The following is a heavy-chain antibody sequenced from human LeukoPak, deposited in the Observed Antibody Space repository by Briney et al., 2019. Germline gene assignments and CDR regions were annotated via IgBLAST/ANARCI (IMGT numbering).Heavy chain of an antibody. CDR3: LRGDSRDF. J-gene: IGHJ4*02. CDR1: GFGFSTYT. V-gene: IGHV3-21*06. CDR2: INSGGTTT. Sequence: GGSLRLSCAACGFGFSTYTMNWARQAPGKGLEWVASINSGGTTTHYAFSVKGRFTISRDNAQNVLYLQMNGLRGDDAAVYYCLRGDSRDFWGQGTLVTVSS. D-gene: IGHD3-22*01.